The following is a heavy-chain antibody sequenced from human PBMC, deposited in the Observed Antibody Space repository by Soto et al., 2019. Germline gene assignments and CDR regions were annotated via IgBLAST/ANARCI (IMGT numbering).Heavy chain of an antibody. Sequence: QVQLVQSGDEVKKPGSSVKISCKPSGDTFSSYPISWVRQAPGQGLEWMRGIIPIFGTANYAQKMQGRVTITADESTSTAYMELSSLGSKDTAVYYCARVSYNWSWGWFDPWGQGTLVTASS. CDR2: IIPIFGTA. CDR3: ARVSYNWSWGWFDP. V-gene: IGHV1-69*01. J-gene: IGHJ5*02. D-gene: IGHD1-20*01. CDR1: GDTFSSYP.